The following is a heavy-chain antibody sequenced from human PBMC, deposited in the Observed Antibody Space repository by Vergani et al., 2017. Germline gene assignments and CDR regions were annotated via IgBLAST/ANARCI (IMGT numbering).Heavy chain of an antibody. Sequence: EVQLVQSGAEVKKHGATMQISCTVSGYTFTDHYMQWVTQAPGKGLEWVGLVDPEDGETRYAEKFKGGVTIPADTSTDTAHLELSSLISEDPAVYYCATPQTVTTGGMEVWGEGTKVGESS. CDR3: ATPQTVTTGGMEV. CDR2: VDPEDGET. D-gene: IGHD4-17*01. CDR1: GYTFTDHY. V-gene: IGHV1-69-2*01. J-gene: IGHJ6*01.